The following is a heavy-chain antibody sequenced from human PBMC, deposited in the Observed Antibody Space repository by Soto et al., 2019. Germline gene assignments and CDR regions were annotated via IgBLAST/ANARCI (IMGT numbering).Heavy chain of an antibody. CDR3: ARERIWATVLTVYYFDY. V-gene: IGHV4-30-4*01. CDR1: GGSISSGDYY. D-gene: IGHD4-17*01. J-gene: IGHJ4*02. Sequence: QVQLQESGPGLVKPSQTLSLTCTVSGGSISSGDYYWSWIRQPPGKVLEWIGYIYYSGSTYYNPSHKRRDTISVDPSKNQLSLKLGSVTAADTAVHYCARERIWATVLTVYYFDYWAQGTQVTVSS. CDR2: IYYSGST.